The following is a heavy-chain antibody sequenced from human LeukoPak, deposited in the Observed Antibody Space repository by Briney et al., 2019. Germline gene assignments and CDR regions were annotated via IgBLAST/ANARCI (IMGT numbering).Heavy chain of an antibody. CDR1: GGSISTYY. Sequence: SETLSLTCTVSGGSISTYYWTWIRQPPGKGLEWIGYIYYSGSTNYNPSLKSRVTISVDTSKTQFSLKLSSVTAADTAVYFCASGIQGVGNNYWGQGTLVTVSS. V-gene: IGHV4-59*01. CDR3: ASGIQGVGNNY. D-gene: IGHD4-23*01. CDR2: IYYSGST. J-gene: IGHJ4*02.